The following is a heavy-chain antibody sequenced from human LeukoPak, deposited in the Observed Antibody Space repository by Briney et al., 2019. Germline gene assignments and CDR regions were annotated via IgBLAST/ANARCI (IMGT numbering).Heavy chain of an antibody. CDR3: ARDLGGDYIPGYFDY. Sequence: GGSLRLSCAASGFTFSRYWMHWVRQSPGKGLVWVSRINLDGRSTSYADSVKGRFTISRDNSKNTLYLQMKSLRTEDTAMYYCARDLGGDYIPGYFDYWGQGTLVTVSS. CDR2: INLDGRST. D-gene: IGHD4-17*01. V-gene: IGHV3-74*01. CDR1: GFTFSRYW. J-gene: IGHJ4*02.